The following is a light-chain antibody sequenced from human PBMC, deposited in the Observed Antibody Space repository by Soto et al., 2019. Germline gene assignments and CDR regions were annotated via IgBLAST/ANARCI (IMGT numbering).Light chain of an antibody. J-gene: IGKJ3*01. CDR3: EQCHSLPHT. Sequence: DIQMTQSPSSLSASVGDRVTITCQASQDVRKYLSWYQQKARQAPQLLIYDATNLETGIPSRFSGSGSWSDITFNTSTLTADDIPTDDCEQCHSLPHTVGPGPKVY. CDR1: QDVRKY. CDR2: DAT. V-gene: IGKV1-33*01.